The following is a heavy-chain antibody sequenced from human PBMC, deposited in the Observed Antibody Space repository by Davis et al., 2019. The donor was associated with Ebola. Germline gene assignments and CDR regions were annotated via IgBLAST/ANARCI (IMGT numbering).Heavy chain of an antibody. CDR2: INHSGST. D-gene: IGHD6-13*01. CDR1: GWSFSAYY. V-gene: IGHV4-34*01. J-gene: IGHJ5*02. Sequence: MPGGSLRPSCAAYGWSFSAYYWSWIRPPLGEGLEWIGEINHSGSTNYNPSLMSRVTISVDTSKNQFSLKLSSVTAADTAVYYCARRRGYSSSWRFAFDPWGQGTLVTVSS. CDR3: ARRRGYSSSWRFAFDP.